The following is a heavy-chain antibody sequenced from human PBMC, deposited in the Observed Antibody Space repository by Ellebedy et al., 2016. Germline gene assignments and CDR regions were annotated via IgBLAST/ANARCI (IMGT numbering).Heavy chain of an antibody. D-gene: IGHD3-10*01. CDR2: ISGSGGST. Sequence: GGSLRLXXAASGFTFSSYAMSWVRQAPGKGLEWVSGISGSGGSTYYADSVKGRFTISRDNSKNTLYLQMNSLRAEDTAVYYCAKAITMVRGVIRGMDVWGQGTTVTVSS. V-gene: IGHV3-23*01. CDR1: GFTFSSYA. CDR3: AKAITMVRGVIRGMDV. J-gene: IGHJ6*02.